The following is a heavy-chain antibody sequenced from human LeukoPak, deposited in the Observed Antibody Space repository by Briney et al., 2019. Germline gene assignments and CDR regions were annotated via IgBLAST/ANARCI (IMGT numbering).Heavy chain of an antibody. CDR3: ARDPDYDYVWGSYRGGTGYFDY. Sequence: ASVKVSCKASGYTFTSYYMHWVRQAPGQGLKWMGIINPSGGSTSYAQKFQGRVTMTRDTSISTAYMELSRLRSDDTAVYYCARDPDYDYVWGSYRGGTGYFDYWGQGTLVTVSS. CDR2: INPSGGST. CDR1: GYTFTSYY. D-gene: IGHD3-16*02. V-gene: IGHV1-46*01. J-gene: IGHJ4*02.